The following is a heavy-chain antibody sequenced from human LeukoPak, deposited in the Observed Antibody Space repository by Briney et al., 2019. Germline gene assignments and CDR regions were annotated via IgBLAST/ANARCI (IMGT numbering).Heavy chain of an antibody. D-gene: IGHD3-22*01. CDR1: GFTFSSYA. V-gene: IGHV3-23*01. CDR3: AKSRWSGSSGYYYFDY. Sequence: GGSLRLSCAASGFTFSSYAMTWVRQAPGKGLEWVSVISGSGGSTYYADSVKGRFTISRDNSKNTLYLQMNSLRAEDTAVYYCAKSRWSGSSGYYYFDYWGQGTLVTVSS. J-gene: IGHJ4*02. CDR2: ISGSGGST.